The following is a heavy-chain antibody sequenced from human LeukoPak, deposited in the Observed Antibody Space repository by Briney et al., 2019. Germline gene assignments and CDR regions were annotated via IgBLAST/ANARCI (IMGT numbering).Heavy chain of an antibody. V-gene: IGHV3-23*01. J-gene: IGHJ6*03. Sequence: GGSLRLSCAASGFPFSSYAMSWVRQAPGEGLEWVSGISDSGGSTYYADSVKGRFTISRDNAKNSLYLQMNSLRAEDTAVYYCASDFWSGLDYYYMDVWGKGTTVTVSS. D-gene: IGHD3-3*01. CDR1: GFPFSSYA. CDR2: ISDSGGST. CDR3: ASDFWSGLDYYYMDV.